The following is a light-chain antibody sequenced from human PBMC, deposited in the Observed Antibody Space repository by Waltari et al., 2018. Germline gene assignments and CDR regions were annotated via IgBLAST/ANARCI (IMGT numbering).Light chain of an antibody. J-gene: IGLJ2*01. CDR2: DVD. CDR1: NSDVGAYNY. CDR3: CSYAGRYTSV. Sequence: QSALTQPRSVSGSPGQSVTLSCTGTNSDVGAYNYVSWYQHPPGKAPQLAIFDVDKRPSGVPGGFSGSKAGNTASLTISGLQADDEADYYCCSYAGRYTSVFGGGTKVTVL. V-gene: IGLV2-11*01.